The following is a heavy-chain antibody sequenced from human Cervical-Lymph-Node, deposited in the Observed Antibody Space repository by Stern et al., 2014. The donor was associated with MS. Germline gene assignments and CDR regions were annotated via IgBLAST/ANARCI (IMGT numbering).Heavy chain of an antibody. D-gene: IGHD6-13*01. Sequence: VQLVESGGGVVQPGRSLRLSCAASGFTFSSYGMHWVRQAPGQGLEWVAVIWYDGSNTYYADSVKGRFPISRDNSKNTLYLQMNSLRAEDTAVYYCARSSSPSPYYYYGMDVWGQGTTVTVSS. J-gene: IGHJ6*02. V-gene: IGHV3-33*01. CDR3: ARSSSPSPYYYYGMDV. CDR2: IWYDGSNT. CDR1: GFTFSSYG.